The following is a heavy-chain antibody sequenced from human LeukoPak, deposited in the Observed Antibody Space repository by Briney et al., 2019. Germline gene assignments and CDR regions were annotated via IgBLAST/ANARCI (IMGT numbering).Heavy chain of an antibody. CDR1: GYTFTGYY. V-gene: IGHV1-2*04. J-gene: IGHJ6*02. CDR2: INHNSGGT. Sequence: GGSVRVSCKASGYTFTGYYMHWVRQAPGQGLEWVGWINHNSGGTNYAQKFQGWVTMTRDTSISTAYMELSRLRSDDTAVYSCARDLISGAAAGTGENYGMDVWGQGTTVTVSS. D-gene: IGHD6-13*01. CDR3: ARDLISGAAAGTGENYGMDV.